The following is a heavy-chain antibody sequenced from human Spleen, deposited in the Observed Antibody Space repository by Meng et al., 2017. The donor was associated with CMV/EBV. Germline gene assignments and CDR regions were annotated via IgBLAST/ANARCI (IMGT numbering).Heavy chain of an antibody. V-gene: IGHV3-30*04. Sequence: GGSLRLSCAVSGFTFSSYAVHWVRQAPGKGLEWVAVISYDGRNKYYADSVKGRFTMSRDNSKNTLYLQMNSLRAEDTAVYYCARAQVYYFDSWGQGTLVTVSS. CDR1: GFTFSSYA. J-gene: IGHJ4*02. CDR2: ISYDGRNK. D-gene: IGHD2-8*01. CDR3: ARAQVYYFDS.